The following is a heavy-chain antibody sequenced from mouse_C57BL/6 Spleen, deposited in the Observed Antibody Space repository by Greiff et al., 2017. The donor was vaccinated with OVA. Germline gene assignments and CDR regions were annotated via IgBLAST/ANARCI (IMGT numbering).Heavy chain of an antibody. CDR2: INPSTGGT. D-gene: IGHD2-4*01. CDR3: ARSLYYDYAYYFDY. V-gene: IGHV1-43*01. Sequence: VQLQQSGPELVKPGASVKISCKASGYSFTGYYMHWVKQSSEKSLEWIGEINPSTGGTSYNQKFKGKATLTVDKSSSTAYMQLKSLTSEDSAVYYCARSLYYDYAYYFDYWGQGITLTVSS. CDR1: GYSFTGYY. J-gene: IGHJ2*01.